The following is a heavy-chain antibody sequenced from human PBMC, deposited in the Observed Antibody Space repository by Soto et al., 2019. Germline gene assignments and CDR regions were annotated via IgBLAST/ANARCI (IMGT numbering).Heavy chain of an antibody. CDR2: IIPIFGTA. D-gene: IGHD3-10*01. J-gene: IGHJ4*02. CDR1: GGTFSSYA. V-gene: IGHV1-69*13. Sequence: SVKVSCKASGGTFSSYAISWVRQAPGQGLEWMGGIIPIFGTANYAQKFQGRVTITADESTSTAYMELSSLRSEDTAVYYCAREGPDYYGSGSYNLHFDYWGQGTLVTFSS. CDR3: AREGPDYYGSGSYNLHFDY.